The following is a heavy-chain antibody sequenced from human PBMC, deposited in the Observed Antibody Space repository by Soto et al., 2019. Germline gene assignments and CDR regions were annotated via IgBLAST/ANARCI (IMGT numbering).Heavy chain of an antibody. Sequence: GGSLRLSCAASGFTFSSYSMNWVRQAPGKGLEWVSSISSSSSCIYYADSVKGRFTISRDNAKNSLYLQMNSLRAEDTAVYYCAKVLAAPTAYFDYWGQGTLVTVSS. D-gene: IGHD6-19*01. V-gene: IGHV3-21*04. CDR2: ISSSSSCI. CDR1: GFTFSSYS. CDR3: AKVLAAPTAYFDY. J-gene: IGHJ4*02.